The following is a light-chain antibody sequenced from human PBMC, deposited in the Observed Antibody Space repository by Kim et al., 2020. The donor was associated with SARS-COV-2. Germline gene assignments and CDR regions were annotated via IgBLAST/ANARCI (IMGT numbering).Light chain of an antibody. CDR1: SGHSSYA. J-gene: IGLJ3*02. V-gene: IGLV4-69*01. CDR2: LNSDGSH. CDR3: QTWGTGTWV. Sequence: ASVKLTCTLSSGHSSYAIAWHQQQPEKGPRYLRKLNSDGSHSKGDGIPDRFSGSSSGAERYLTISSLQSEDEADYYCQTWGTGTWVFGGGTQLTVL.